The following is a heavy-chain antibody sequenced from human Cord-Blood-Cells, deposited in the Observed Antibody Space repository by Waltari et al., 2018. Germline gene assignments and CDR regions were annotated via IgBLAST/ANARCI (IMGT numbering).Heavy chain of an antibody. D-gene: IGHD1-20*01. CDR1: GGSIRSRSYH. CDR2: IYYSGST. CDR3: ARHLYNWNDAFDI. Sequence: QLQLQESGPGLVKRSETLFLTCTVSGGSIRSRSYHWGWTRQPPGKGLEWIGSIYYSGSTYYNPSLKSRVTISVDTSKNQFSLKLSSVTAADTAVYYCARHLYNWNDAFDIWGQGTMVTVSS. V-gene: IGHV4-39*01. J-gene: IGHJ3*02.